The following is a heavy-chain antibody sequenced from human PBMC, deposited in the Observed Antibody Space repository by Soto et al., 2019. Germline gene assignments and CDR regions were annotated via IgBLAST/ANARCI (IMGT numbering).Heavy chain of an antibody. J-gene: IGHJ4*02. CDR2: IYSGGST. Sequence: EVQLVESGGGLVQPGGSLRLSCAASGFTVSSNYMSWVRQAPGKGLEWVSVIYSGGSTYYADSVKGRFTISRDNSKNTLYLQMISLRAEDTAVYYCARDRPYSSGWYSDYWGQGTLVTVSS. CDR3: ARDRPYSSGWYSDY. D-gene: IGHD6-19*01. CDR1: GFTVSSNY. V-gene: IGHV3-66*01.